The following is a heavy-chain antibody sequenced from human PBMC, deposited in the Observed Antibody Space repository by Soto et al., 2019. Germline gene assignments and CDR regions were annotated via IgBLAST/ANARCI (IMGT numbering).Heavy chain of an antibody. CDR2: ISNSGSTI. CDR3: ARDVRRVLTITDY. D-gene: IGHD3-10*02. Sequence: EVQLVESGGGLVQPGGSLRLSCATSGFTFSSYEMNWVRQAPGKGLEWLSYISNSGSTIYYANYVKGRFTISRDNAKNSVYLQMNSLRAEDTALYYCARDVRRVLTITDYWGQGTLVTVSS. J-gene: IGHJ4*02. CDR1: GFTFSSYE. V-gene: IGHV3-48*03.